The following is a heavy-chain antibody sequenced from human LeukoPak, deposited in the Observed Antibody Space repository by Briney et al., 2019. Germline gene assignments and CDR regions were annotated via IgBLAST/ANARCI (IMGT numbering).Heavy chain of an antibody. V-gene: IGHV1-2*02. CDR1: GYTFTGYY. CDR2: INPNSGGT. D-gene: IGHD2-2*01. CDR3: ARVLSCSSTSCYPLPYYYYGMDV. J-gene: IGHJ6*02. Sequence: ASVKVSCKASGYTFTGYYMHWVRQAPGQGLEWMGWINPNSGGTNYAQKFQGRVTMTRGTSISTAYMELSRLRSDDTAVYYCARVLSCSSTSCYPLPYYYYGMDVWGQGTTVTVSS.